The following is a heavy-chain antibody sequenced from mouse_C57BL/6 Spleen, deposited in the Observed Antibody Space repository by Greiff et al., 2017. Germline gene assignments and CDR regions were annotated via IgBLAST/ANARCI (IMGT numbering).Heavy chain of an antibody. CDR3: ALYDYDVGYAMDY. Sequence: VQLQQSGPELVKPGASVKISCKASGYSFTGYYMNWVKQSPEKSLEWIGEINPSTGGTTYNQKFKAKATLTVDKSSSTAYMQLKSLTSEDSAVYYCALYDYDVGYAMDYWGQGTSVTVSS. J-gene: IGHJ4*01. V-gene: IGHV1-42*01. D-gene: IGHD2-4*01. CDR1: GYSFTGYY. CDR2: INPSTGGT.